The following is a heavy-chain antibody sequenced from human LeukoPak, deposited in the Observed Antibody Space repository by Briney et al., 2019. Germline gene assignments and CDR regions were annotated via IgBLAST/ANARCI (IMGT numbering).Heavy chain of an antibody. CDR3: ARTTEGGYTYGYFYYYYMDV. Sequence: GGSLRLSCAASGFSFSSYGMSWVRQAPGKGLEWLSAITGSGGTTYYADSVEGRFTISRDNSKNTLYLQVNSLRAEDTAVYYCARTTEGGYTYGYFYYYYMDVWGKGTTVTISS. CDR2: ITGSGGTT. D-gene: IGHD5-18*01. CDR1: GFSFSSYG. J-gene: IGHJ6*03. V-gene: IGHV3-23*01.